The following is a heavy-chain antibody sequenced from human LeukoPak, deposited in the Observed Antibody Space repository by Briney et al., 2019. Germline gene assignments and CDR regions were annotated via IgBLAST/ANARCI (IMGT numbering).Heavy chain of an antibody. CDR2: INHSGST. Sequence: PSETLSLTCAVYGGSFSGYYWSWIRQPPGKGLEWIGEINHSGSTNYNPSLKSRVTISLNTSKNQFSLKLSSVTAADTAVYYCARVRGYSYGDLFVEDAFDIWGQGTMVTVSS. D-gene: IGHD5-18*01. CDR1: GGSFSGYY. V-gene: IGHV4-34*01. CDR3: ARVRGYSYGDLFVEDAFDI. J-gene: IGHJ3*02.